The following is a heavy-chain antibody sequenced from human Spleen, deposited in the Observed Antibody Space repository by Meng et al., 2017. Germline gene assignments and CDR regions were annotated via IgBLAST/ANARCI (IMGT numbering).Heavy chain of an antibody. CDR1: GVSHSSGAYY. CDR3: ARDRSGYANYDY. V-gene: IGHV4-31*02. D-gene: IGHD6-25*01. J-gene: IGHJ4*02. CDR2: IYYSAST. Sequence: DSCTGLVTPLHTLPLTWTVSGVSHSSGAYYWSWVRQHPGKGLEWIGYIYYSASTHYNPSLKSRVTMSIDTSKNHFSLKVTSVTAADTAVYYCARDRSGYANYDYWGQGTLVTVSS.